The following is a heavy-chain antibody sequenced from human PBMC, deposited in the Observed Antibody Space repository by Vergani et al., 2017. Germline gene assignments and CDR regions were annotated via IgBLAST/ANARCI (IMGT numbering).Heavy chain of an antibody. D-gene: IGHD1-14*01. CDR1: GFTFSSYA. Sequence: EVQLLESGGGLVQPGGSLRLSCAASGFTFSSYAMCWVRQAPGKGLEWVSAIGGSGGSTYYADSVKGRFTISRDNAKNTLYLQMNSLRAEDTAVYYCARVTWNHGAFDVWGQGTMVTVSS. V-gene: IGHV3-23*01. CDR2: IGGSGGST. CDR3: ARVTWNHGAFDV. J-gene: IGHJ3*01.